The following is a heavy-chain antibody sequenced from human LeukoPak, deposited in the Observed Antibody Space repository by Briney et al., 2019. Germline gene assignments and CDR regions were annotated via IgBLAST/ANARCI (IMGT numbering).Heavy chain of an antibody. CDR3: TSGLSVLRSNNTPVDY. J-gene: IGHJ4*02. V-gene: IGHV3-73*01. CDR2: IRSKANSYAT. D-gene: IGHD4-17*01. CDR1: GFTFSGSA. Sequence: GGSLKLSCATSGFTFSGSAMHWVRQASGKGLEWVGRIRSKANSYATAYAASVKGRFTISRDDSKNTAYLQMNSLKTEDTAVYYCTSGLSVLRSNNTPVDYWGQGTLVTVSS.